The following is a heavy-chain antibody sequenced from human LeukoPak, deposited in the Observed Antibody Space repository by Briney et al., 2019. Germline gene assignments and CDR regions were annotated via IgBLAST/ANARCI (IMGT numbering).Heavy chain of an antibody. V-gene: IGHV4-38-2*02. CDR2: IYHSGST. J-gene: IGHJ6*03. D-gene: IGHD3-3*01. CDR3: ARGSGHMDV. Sequence: SETLSLTCTVSGYSISSGYYWGWIRQPPGKGLEWIGSIYHSGSTYYNPSLKSRVTISVDRSKNQFSLKLSSVTAADTAVYYCARGSGHMDVWGKGTTVTVSS. CDR1: GYSISSGYY.